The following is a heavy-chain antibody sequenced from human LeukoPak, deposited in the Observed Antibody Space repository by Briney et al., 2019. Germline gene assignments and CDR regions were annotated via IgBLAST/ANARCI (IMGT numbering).Heavy chain of an antibody. CDR3: ARAPMVRAGWFDP. D-gene: IGHD3-10*01. V-gene: IGHV4-59*01. CDR1: GCTLSSYY. J-gene: IGHJ5*01. CDR2: IYYCGST. Sequence: SETLSLTCTVSGCTLSSYYWSWIRQPPGKGLGWIGYIYYCGSTNYNPSLMSGVTISVDTSKNQFSLKLSSVTAADTAVYDCARAPMVRAGWFDPWGQGTLVTVSS.